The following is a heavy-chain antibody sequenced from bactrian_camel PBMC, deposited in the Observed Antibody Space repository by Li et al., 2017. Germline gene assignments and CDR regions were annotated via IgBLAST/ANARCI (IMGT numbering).Heavy chain of an antibody. J-gene: IGHJ4*01. CDR2: IYTSDGRT. Sequence: VQLVESGGGSVETGGSLTLACAASGIMYNVNLMGWFRQVPGKEREAVASIYTSDGRTIYAEHAKGRFTISQDSAKRTVQLQMHSLTPEDTAMYYCAAASANPTPGWEVRPAEYTYWGQGTQVTVS. V-gene: IGHV3S53*01. CDR3: AAASANPTPGWEVRPAEYTY. CDR1: GIMYNVNL. D-gene: IGHD3*01.